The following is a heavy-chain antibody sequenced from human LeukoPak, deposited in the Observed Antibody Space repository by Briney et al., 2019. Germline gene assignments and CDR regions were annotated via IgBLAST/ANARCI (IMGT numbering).Heavy chain of an antibody. J-gene: IGHJ5*02. D-gene: IGHD3-10*01. CDR1: GFTFSSYW. V-gene: IGHV3-7*01. CDR3: ARDRITMVRGVIVNWFDP. Sequence: GGSLRLSCAASGFTFSSYWMSWVRQAPGKGLEWLANIKQDGSEKYYVDSVKGRFTISRDNAKNSLYLQMNSLRAEDTAVYYCARDRITMVRGVIVNWFDPWGQGTLVTVSS. CDR2: IKQDGSEK.